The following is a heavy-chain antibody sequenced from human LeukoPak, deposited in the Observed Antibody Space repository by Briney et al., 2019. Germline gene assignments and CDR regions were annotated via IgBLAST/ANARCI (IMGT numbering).Heavy chain of an antibody. V-gene: IGHV3-53*01. CDR3: AKEGDCSTTSCLTGGLDV. Sequence: PGRSLRLSCAASGFIVSRNYMSSVRQAPGKGLEWVSVIYTGGSTYYADSVRGRFTISRDNSKNTLYLQMSSLRAEDTAVYYCAKEGDCSTTSCLTGGLDVWGKGTTVTVSS. CDR1: GFIVSRNY. D-gene: IGHD2-2*01. CDR2: IYTGGST. J-gene: IGHJ6*04.